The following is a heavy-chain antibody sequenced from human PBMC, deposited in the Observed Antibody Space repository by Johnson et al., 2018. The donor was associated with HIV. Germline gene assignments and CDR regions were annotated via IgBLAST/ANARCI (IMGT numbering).Heavy chain of an antibody. D-gene: IGHD1-26*01. CDR2: ISYDGSNK. CDR1: GFTFSSYA. J-gene: IGHJ3*02. CDR3: ARDNGGSYYSAFDI. V-gene: IGHV3-30*04. Sequence: QVQLVESGGGVVQPGRSLRLSCAASGFTFSSYAMHWVRQAPGKGLEWVAVISYDGSNKYYADSVTGRFTISRDNSKNTLYLQMNSLRAEDTAVYYCARDNGGSYYSAFDIWGQGTMVTVSS.